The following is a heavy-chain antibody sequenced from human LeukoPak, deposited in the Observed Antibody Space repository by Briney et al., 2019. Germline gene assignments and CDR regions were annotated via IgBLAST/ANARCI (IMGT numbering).Heavy chain of an antibody. V-gene: IGHV4-59*01. CDR1: GGSISNYY. J-gene: IGHJ6*02. D-gene: IGHD3-9*01. CDR2: ISYTGST. Sequence: PSETLSLTCTVSGGSISNYYWSWIRQPPGKGLEWIAYISYTGSTNYNPSLQSRVTISVDTSKNQFSLKLSSVTAADTAVYYCARGYFDWLTYYGMDVWGQGTTVTVSS. CDR3: ARGYFDWLTYYGMDV.